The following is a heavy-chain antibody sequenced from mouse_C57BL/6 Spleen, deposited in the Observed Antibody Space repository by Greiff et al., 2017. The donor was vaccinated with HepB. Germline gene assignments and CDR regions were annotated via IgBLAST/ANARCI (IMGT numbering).Heavy chain of an antibody. D-gene: IGHD2-4*01. J-gene: IGHJ3*01. CDR2: IYPGDGDT. V-gene: IGHV1-82*01. CDR3: ARSGDYEWFAY. CDR1: GYAFSSSW. Sequence: QVQLQQSGPELVKPGASVKISCKASGYAFSSSWMNWVKQRPGKGLEWIGRIYPGDGDTNYNGKFKGKATLTADKSSSKAYMQLSSLTSEDSAVYFCARSGDYEWFAYWGHGTLVTVSA.